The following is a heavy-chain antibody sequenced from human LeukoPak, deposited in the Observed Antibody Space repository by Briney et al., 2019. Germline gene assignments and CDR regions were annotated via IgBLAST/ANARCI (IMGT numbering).Heavy chain of an antibody. CDR2: IYPYSGDT. CDR1: GYTXTGYY. J-gene: IGHJ3*02. D-gene: IGHD6-6*01. Sequence: ASVKVSCKASGYTXTGYYIHWVRQAPGQGLEWMGWIYPYSGDTNYAQNFQGRVTITRDTSISTAYMELSSLKSDDTAVYYCARDRNSGSSLDIWGQGTMLTVSS. CDR3: ARDRNSGSSLDI. V-gene: IGHV1-2*02.